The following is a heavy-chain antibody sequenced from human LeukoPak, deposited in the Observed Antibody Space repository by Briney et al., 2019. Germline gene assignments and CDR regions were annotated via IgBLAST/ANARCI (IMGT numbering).Heavy chain of an antibody. CDR3: AKDAGPYSSSWYGAI. Sequence: PGGSLRLSCAASGFTFSSYAMSWARQAPGKGLEWVSAISGSGGSTYYAYSVKGQFTISRDNSKNTLYLQMNSLRAEDTAVYYCAKDAGPYSSSWYGAIWGQGTLVTVSS. J-gene: IGHJ4*02. CDR1: GFTFSSYA. CDR2: ISGSGGST. D-gene: IGHD6-13*01. V-gene: IGHV3-23*01.